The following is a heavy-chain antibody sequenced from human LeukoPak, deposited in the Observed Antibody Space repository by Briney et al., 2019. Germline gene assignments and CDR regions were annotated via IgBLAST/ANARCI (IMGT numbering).Heavy chain of an antibody. Sequence: GGSLTLSCAASAFTFSIYAMDWVRQAPGKGLEWVVYISYDGGNEYYADSVKGRFTVSRDNSKNTLYLQMNSLRVEDTAVYYCARVRVGATTGDTFDIWGQGTMVAVAS. J-gene: IGHJ3*02. CDR1: AFTFSIYA. CDR3: ARVRVGATTGDTFDI. CDR2: ISYDGGNE. V-gene: IGHV3-30-3*01. D-gene: IGHD1-26*01.